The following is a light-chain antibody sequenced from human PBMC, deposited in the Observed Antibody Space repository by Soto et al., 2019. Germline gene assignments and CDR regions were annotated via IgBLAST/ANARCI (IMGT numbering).Light chain of an antibody. CDR3: QSYXXXLXXXI. CDR1: SSNIGADYN. Sequence: QLVLTQPPSVSGAPGQRVTISCTGTSSNIGADYNVHWYRQLPGTAPKLLIYGNNHRPSGVPDRFSGSKSGPSASLAITGXXXEDEXDYYCQSYXXXLXXXIFGXGT. J-gene: IGLJ2*01. V-gene: IGLV1-40*01. CDR2: GNN.